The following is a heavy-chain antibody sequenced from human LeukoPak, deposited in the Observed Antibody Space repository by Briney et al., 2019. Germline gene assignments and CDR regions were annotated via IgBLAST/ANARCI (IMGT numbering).Heavy chain of an antibody. V-gene: IGHV4-39*01. CDR2: IYYSGST. J-gene: IGHJ3*02. D-gene: IGHD3-22*01. Sequence: PSETLSLTCTVSGGSISSSSYYWGWIRQPPGKGLEWIGSIYYSGSTYYNPSLKSRVTISVDTSKNQFSLKLSSVTAADTAVYYCATLSYYYDSSGYPFDIWGQGTVVTVSS. CDR1: GGSISSSSYY. CDR3: ATLSYYYDSSGYPFDI.